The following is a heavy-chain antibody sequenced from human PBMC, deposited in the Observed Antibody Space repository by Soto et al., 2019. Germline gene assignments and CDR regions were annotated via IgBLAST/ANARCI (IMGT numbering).Heavy chain of an antibody. D-gene: IGHD3-22*01. CDR1: GGSISSYY. Sequence: SETLSLTCTVSGGSISSYYWSWIRQAPGKGLEWIGDIYYSGSTNYNPSLKSRVTISVDTSKNQFSLKLSSVTAADTAVYYCARDLDYYDSSGRRIWYFDLWGRGTLFTVSS. J-gene: IGHJ2*01. CDR2: IYYSGST. CDR3: ARDLDYYDSSGRRIWYFDL. V-gene: IGHV4-59*01.